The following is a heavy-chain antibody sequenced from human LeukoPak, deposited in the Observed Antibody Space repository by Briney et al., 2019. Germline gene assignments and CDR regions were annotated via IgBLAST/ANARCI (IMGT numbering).Heavy chain of an antibody. CDR2: IKQDGSEK. CDR1: GFTFSGYW. CDR3: ARELLSYYGSGSLNY. Sequence: GGSLRLSCAAPGFTFSGYWMSWVRQAPGKGLEWVANIKQDGSEKYYVDSVKGRFTISRDNAKNSLYLQMNSLRAEDTAVYYCARELLSYYGSGSLNYWGQGTLVTVSS. J-gene: IGHJ4*02. D-gene: IGHD3-10*01. V-gene: IGHV3-7*03.